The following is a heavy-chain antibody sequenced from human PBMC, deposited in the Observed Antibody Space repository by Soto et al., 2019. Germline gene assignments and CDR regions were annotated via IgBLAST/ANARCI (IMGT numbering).Heavy chain of an antibody. CDR3: ARSYCSSTNCYNWFDH. Sequence: PSETLSLTCTVSGGSISTSSYHWGWIRQPPGKGLEWIANIYDSGNTYNNPSLKSRVTIPVDTSKNQFSLKLTSVPAADTAIYSCARSYCSSTNCYNWFDHWGPGTLVTVSS. CDR2: IYDSGNT. D-gene: IGHD2-2*01. V-gene: IGHV4-39*01. CDR1: GGSISTSSYH. J-gene: IGHJ5*02.